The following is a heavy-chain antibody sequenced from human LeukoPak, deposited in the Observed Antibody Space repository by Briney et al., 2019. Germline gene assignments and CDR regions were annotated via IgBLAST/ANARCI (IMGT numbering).Heavy chain of an antibody. CDR3: ARSDRDYIWGSYRYGPSTA. Sequence: PSQTLSLTCTVSGGSISSGDYYWSWIRQPPGKGLEWIGYIYYSGSTYYNPSLKSRVTVSVDTSKNQFSLKLSSVTAADTAVYYCARSDRDYIWGSYRYGPSTAWGQGTLVTVSS. CDR2: IYYSGST. V-gene: IGHV4-30-4*01. CDR1: GGSISSGDYY. D-gene: IGHD3-16*02. J-gene: IGHJ4*02.